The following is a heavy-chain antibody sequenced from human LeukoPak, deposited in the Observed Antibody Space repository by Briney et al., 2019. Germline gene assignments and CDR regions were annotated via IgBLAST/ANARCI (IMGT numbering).Heavy chain of an antibody. CDR1: GGTFSSYA. D-gene: IGHD4-17*01. Sequence: SVKVSCKVSGGTFSSYAISWVRQAPGQGLEWMGRIIPILGIANYAQKFQGRVTITADKSTSTAYMELSSLRSEDTAVYYCARATGDPPYYYYGMDVWGQGTTVTVSS. CDR2: IIPILGIA. V-gene: IGHV1-69*04. J-gene: IGHJ6*02. CDR3: ARATGDPPYYYYGMDV.